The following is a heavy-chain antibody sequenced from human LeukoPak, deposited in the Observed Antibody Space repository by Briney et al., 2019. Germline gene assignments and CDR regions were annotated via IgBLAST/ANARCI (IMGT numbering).Heavy chain of an antibody. D-gene: IGHD6-19*01. CDR2: IKQDGSEK. CDR3: AKAGRSGWYPGWPFDI. J-gene: IGHJ3*02. CDR1: GFTFSSYW. Sequence: PGGSLRLSCAASGFTFSSYWMSWVRQAPGKGLEWVANIKQDGSEKYYVDSVKGRFTISRDNAKNSLYLQMNSLRAEDTAVYYCAKAGRSGWYPGWPFDIWGQGTMVTVSS. V-gene: IGHV3-7*01.